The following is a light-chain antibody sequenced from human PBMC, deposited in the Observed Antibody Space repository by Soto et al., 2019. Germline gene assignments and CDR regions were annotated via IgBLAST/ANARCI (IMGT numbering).Light chain of an antibody. CDR1: QSVSSSS. J-gene: IGKJ1*01. CDR3: QQYGSSRPT. CDR2: NTS. Sequence: EIVLTQSPGTLSLSPGERVTLSCRASQSVSSSSLAWYQQKPGQAPRLLIYNTSSRPTGVPDRFSGSGSETDFTLIISRLEPEDFALYYCQQYGSSRPTFGQGTKVEIK. V-gene: IGKV3-20*01.